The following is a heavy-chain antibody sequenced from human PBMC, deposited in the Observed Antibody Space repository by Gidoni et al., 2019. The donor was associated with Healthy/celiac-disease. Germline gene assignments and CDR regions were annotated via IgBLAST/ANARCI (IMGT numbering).Heavy chain of an antibody. CDR1: GFTFSSYW. D-gene: IGHD5-12*01. J-gene: IGHJ3*02. CDR3: ARDRDGYNFAFDI. CDR2: INSDGSST. Sequence: EVQLVESGGGLVQPGGSLRLSCAASGFTFSSYWLHWVRQAPGKGLVWVSRINSDGSSTSYADSVKGRFTISRDNAKNTRYLQMNSLRAEDTAVYYCARDRDGYNFAFDIWGQGTMVTVFS. V-gene: IGHV3-74*01.